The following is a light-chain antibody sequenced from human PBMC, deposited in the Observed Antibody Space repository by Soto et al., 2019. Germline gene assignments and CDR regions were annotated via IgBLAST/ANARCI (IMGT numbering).Light chain of an antibody. CDR1: GTDVGAYNY. Sequence: QSALTQPRSVSGSPGQSVTISCTGPGTDVGAYNYVSWYQQHPGRPPKLMLNDVARWPSGVPDRFSGSKSGNTASLTISGLQAEDEADYFCCSYAVGYTYPLGTGTKLTVL. J-gene: IGLJ1*01. V-gene: IGLV2-11*01. CDR2: DVA. CDR3: CSYAVGYTYP.